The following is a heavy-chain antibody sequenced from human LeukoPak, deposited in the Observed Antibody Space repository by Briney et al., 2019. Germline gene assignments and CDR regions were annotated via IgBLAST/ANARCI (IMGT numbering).Heavy chain of an antibody. D-gene: IGHD4-23*01. V-gene: IGHV5-51*01. J-gene: IGHJ4*02. Sequence: GESLKISCKGSGYSFTNHWIGWVRQMPGKGLEWMGIIYPGDSDTRYSPSSQGQVTISADKSITTAYLQWSSLKASDTAMYYCSLGGNSNFDYWGQGTLVTVSS. CDR3: SLGGNSNFDY. CDR2: IYPGDSDT. CDR1: GYSFTNHW.